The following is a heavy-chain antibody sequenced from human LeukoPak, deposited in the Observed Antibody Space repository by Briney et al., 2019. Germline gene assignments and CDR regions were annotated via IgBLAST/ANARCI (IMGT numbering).Heavy chain of an antibody. D-gene: IGHD2-8*01. CDR3: ARTNLDCKNGVCYDY. Sequence: SVKVSCKASGYTFTSYGISWVRQAPGQGLEWMGWISAYNGNTNYAQKLQGGVTVTTDTSTRTAYMELRSLRSDDTAVYYCARTNLDCKNGVCYDYWGQGTLVTVSS. CDR1: GYTFTSYG. J-gene: IGHJ4*02. V-gene: IGHV1-18*01. CDR2: ISAYNGNT.